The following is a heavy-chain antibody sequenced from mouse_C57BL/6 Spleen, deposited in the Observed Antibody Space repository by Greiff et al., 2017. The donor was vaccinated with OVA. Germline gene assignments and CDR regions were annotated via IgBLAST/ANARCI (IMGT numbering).Heavy chain of an antibody. Sequence: VQLQQPGAELVKPGASVKLSCKASGYTFTSYWMQWVKQRPGQGLEWIGEIDPSDSYTNYNQKFKGKATLTVDTSSSTAYMQLSSLTSEDSAVYDCARHRRYYAMDYWGQGTSVTVSS. CDR2: IDPSDSYT. CDR1: GYTFTSYW. V-gene: IGHV1-50*01. J-gene: IGHJ4*01. CDR3: ARHRRYYAMDY.